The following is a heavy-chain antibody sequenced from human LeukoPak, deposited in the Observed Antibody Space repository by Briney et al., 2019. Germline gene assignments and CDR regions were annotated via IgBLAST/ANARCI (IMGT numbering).Heavy chain of an antibody. Sequence: GGSLRLSCAASGFAFSSYSMNWVRQAPGKGLEWVSSISSSSSYIYYADSVKGRFTISRDNAKNSLCLQMNSLRAEDTAVYYCARDPATYYYDSSGTTKDYWGQGTLVTVSS. CDR3: ARDPATYYYDSSGTTKDY. D-gene: IGHD3-22*01. V-gene: IGHV3-21*01. CDR1: GFAFSSYS. CDR2: ISSSSSYI. J-gene: IGHJ4*02.